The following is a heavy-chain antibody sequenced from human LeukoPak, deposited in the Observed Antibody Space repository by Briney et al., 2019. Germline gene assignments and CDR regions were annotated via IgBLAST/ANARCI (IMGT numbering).Heavy chain of an antibody. V-gene: IGHV1-8*03. CDR2: MDPNSGHT. J-gene: IGHJ3*02. CDR1: GYIFTSYD. Sequence: ASVKVSCKASGYIFTSYDINWVRQATGQGLEWMGWMDPNSGHTGSAQKFQGRITISRNTSISTVYMELSSLRSEDTAVYYCARVLPGDAFDIWGQGTMVTVSS. CDR3: ARVLPGDAFDI. D-gene: IGHD7-27*01.